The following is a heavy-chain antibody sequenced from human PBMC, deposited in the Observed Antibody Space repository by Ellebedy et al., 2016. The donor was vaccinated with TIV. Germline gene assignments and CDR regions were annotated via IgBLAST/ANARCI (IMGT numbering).Heavy chain of an antibody. CDR2: IYYSGST. Sequence: MPSETLSLTCTVSAGSISNYYWSWIQQPPGKGLEWIGYIYYSGSTNYNPSLKSRVTMSVDSSRNQFSLKLSSVTAADTAVFYRARTSYYDSSGYPLFDYWGQGTLVTVSS. V-gene: IGHV4-59*08. CDR1: AGSISNYY. D-gene: IGHD3-22*01. CDR3: ARTSYYDSSGYPLFDY. J-gene: IGHJ4*02.